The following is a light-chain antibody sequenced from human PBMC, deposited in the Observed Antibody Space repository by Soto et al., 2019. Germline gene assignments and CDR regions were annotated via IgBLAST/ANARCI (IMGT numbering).Light chain of an antibody. CDR1: QSVSSN. V-gene: IGKV3-15*01. J-gene: IGKJ4*01. Sequence: IVLTQSPATLSLSPGERATLSCRASQSVSSNLAWYKQKPGQAPRLLSSGASTGATGIPPRFSGSGSGTEFTLTVNSLQSEDIAVYYCQQYHNWPVTFGGGTKVDIK. CDR3: QQYHNWPVT. CDR2: GAS.